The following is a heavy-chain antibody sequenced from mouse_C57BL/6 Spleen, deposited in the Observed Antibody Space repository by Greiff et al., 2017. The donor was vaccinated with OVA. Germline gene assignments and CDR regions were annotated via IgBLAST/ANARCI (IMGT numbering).Heavy chain of an antibody. D-gene: IGHD2-2*01. V-gene: IGHV1-64*01. Sequence: QVQLQQPGAELVKPGASVKLSCKASGYTFTSYWMHWVKQRPGQGLEWIGMIHPNSGSTNYNEKFKSKATLTVDKSSSTAYMQLSSLTSEDSAVYYCARPPYGYDGTADYWGQGTTLTVSS. CDR1: GYTFTSYW. CDR3: ARPPYGYDGTADY. J-gene: IGHJ2*01. CDR2: IHPNSGST.